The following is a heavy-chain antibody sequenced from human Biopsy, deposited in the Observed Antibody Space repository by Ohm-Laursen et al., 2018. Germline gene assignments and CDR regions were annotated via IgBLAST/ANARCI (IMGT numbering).Heavy chain of an antibody. CDR2: INPNSGGT. J-gene: IGHJ4*02. Sequence: ASVKVSCKASGYTFIDYYIHWVRQAPGQGLEWMGWINPNSGGTKYAQKFQGRVTTAGDTSINTVHMELRNLRSDDTAVYYCARRTWDNWGLGTLITVSS. V-gene: IGHV1-2*02. CDR3: ARRTWDN. CDR1: GYTFIDYY.